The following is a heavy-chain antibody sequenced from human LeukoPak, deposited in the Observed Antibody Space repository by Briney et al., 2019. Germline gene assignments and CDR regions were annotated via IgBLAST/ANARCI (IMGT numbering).Heavy chain of an antibody. V-gene: IGHV3-48*01. D-gene: IGHD2-15*01. CDR3: ARGQLGYCSGGSCKTKRKDYYFDY. Sequence: GGSLRLSCAASGFTFSSYSMNWVRQAPGKGLEWVSYISSSSSTIYYADSVKGRFTISRDNPKNSLYLQMNSLRAEDTAVYYCARGQLGYCSGGSCKTKRKDYYFDYWGQGTLVTVSS. CDR1: GFTFSSYS. CDR2: ISSSSSTI. J-gene: IGHJ4*02.